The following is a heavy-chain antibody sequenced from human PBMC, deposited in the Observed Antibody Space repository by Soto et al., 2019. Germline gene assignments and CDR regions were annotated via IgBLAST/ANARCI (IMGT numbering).Heavy chain of an antibody. V-gene: IGHV4-61*01. CDR1: GGSVSSGSDD. J-gene: IGHJ5*02. D-gene: IGHD6-13*01. Sequence: PSETLSLTCTVSGGSVSSGSDDWRWIRQTPGKGLEWIGYIYYTRPPTYHPSLKSRVTISADTSKNQFSLKLSSVTAEDTAIYYCARDNSRTFPAAPGDKKSDSSGWWFDPWGQGTLVTVSS. CDR2: IYYTRPP. CDR3: ARDNSRTFPAAPGDKKSDSSGWWFDP.